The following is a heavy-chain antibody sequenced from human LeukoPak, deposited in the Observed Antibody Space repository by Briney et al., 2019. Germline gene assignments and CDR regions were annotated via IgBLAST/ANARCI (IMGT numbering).Heavy chain of an antibody. CDR1: GYTFTSYY. D-gene: IGHD6-19*01. Sequence: ASVKVSCEASGYTFTSYYMHWVRQAPGQGLEWMGIINPSGGSTSYAQKFQGRVTMTRDTSTSTVYMELSSLRSEDTAVYYCARVSQWLPLFDYWGQGTLVTVSS. CDR3: ARVSQWLPLFDY. V-gene: IGHV1-46*01. CDR2: INPSGGST. J-gene: IGHJ4*02.